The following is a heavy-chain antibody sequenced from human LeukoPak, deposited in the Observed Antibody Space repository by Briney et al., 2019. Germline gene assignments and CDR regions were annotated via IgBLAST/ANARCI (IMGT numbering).Heavy chain of an antibody. V-gene: IGHV1-2*02. D-gene: IGHD6-19*01. CDR2: INPDSGET. J-gene: IGHJ5*02. CDR1: GYTFTGYY. CDR3: ARDRIETYSSGWINWFDP. Sequence: GASVKVSCTASGYTFTGYYMHWVRQAPGQGLEWMGWINPDSGETKFVQKFQGRFTMTRDTSIITAYMELSGLTSDDTAVYYCARDRIETYSSGWINWFDPWGQGTLVTVSS.